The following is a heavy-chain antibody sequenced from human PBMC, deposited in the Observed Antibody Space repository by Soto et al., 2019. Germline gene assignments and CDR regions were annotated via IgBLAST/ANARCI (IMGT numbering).Heavy chain of an antibody. CDR1: GFTFSSYA. J-gene: IGHJ6*02. D-gene: IGHD3-22*01. CDR3: AKGLDAYYYDSSGYYDYYGMDV. CDR2: ISGSGGST. Sequence: TGGSLRLSCAASGFTFSSYAMSWVRQAPGKGLEWVSAISGSGGSTYYADSVKGRFTISRDNSKNTLYLQMNSLRAEDTAVYYCAKGLDAYYYDSSGYYDYYGMDVWGQGTTVTVSS. V-gene: IGHV3-23*01.